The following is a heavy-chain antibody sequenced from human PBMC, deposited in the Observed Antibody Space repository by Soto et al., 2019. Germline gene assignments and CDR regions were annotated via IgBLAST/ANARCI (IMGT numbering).Heavy chain of an antibody. V-gene: IGHV4-34*01. Sequence: QVQLQQWGAGLLKPSETLSLTCAVYGGSLSGYYWSWIRQPPGKGLEWIGQIHHSGNTNYNPSLKSRVTISVDTSKNQFSLKLSSVTAADTAVYYCARPKRFDPWGQGTLVTVSS. J-gene: IGHJ5*02. CDR3: ARPKRFDP. CDR2: IHHSGNT. CDR1: GGSLSGYY.